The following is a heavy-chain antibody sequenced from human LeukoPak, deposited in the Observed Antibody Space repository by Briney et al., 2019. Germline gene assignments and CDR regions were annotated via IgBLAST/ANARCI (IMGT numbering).Heavy chain of an antibody. J-gene: IGHJ4*02. D-gene: IGHD6-13*01. CDR1: GFIFSNYG. V-gene: IGHV3-30*18. Sequence: PGRSLRLSCAASGFIFSNYGMHWVRQAPGKGLEWVAVISYDGSNKYYADSVKGRFTISRDNSKNTLYLQMTSLRAEDTAVYYCAKDRVTAAGYYFDYWGQGTLVTVSS. CDR2: ISYDGSNK. CDR3: AKDRVTAAGYYFDY.